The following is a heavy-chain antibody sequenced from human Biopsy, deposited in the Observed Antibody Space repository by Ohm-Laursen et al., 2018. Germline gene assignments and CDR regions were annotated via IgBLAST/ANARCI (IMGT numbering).Heavy chain of an antibody. CDR3: ARDSPSYADYPLDS. D-gene: IGHD4-17*01. CDR2: IYVSGST. V-gene: IGHV4-4*07. J-gene: IGHJ4*02. Sequence: SETLSLTCSVSGTSIITYSWSWIRQPAGKGLEWIGSIYVSGSTNYNPSLKSRVTMSLDTSESRFSLELASVTAADTAVYYCARDSPSYADYPLDSWGPGILVTVS. CDR1: GTSIITYS.